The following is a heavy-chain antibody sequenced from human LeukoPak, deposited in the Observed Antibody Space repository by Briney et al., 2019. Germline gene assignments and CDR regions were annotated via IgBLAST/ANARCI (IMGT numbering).Heavy chain of an antibody. V-gene: IGHV4-4*07. CDR1: GGPISNYY. CDR2: IYTSGST. D-gene: IGHD6-13*01. Sequence: SETLSLTCTVSGGPISNYYWSWIRQPAGKGLEWIGRIYTSGSTNYNPSLKSRVTMSVDTSKNQFSLKLSSVTAADTAVYYCARDPAGRDPARSYFDLWGRGTLVTVSS. CDR3: ARDPAGRDPARSYFDL. J-gene: IGHJ2*01.